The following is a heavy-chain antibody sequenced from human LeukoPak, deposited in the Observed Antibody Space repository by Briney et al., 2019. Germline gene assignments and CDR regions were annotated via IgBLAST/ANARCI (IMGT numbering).Heavy chain of an antibody. CDR3: AAGVVISWFDP. V-gene: IGHV4-59*08. CDR1: GGSFSGFY. J-gene: IGHJ5*02. D-gene: IGHD3-3*01. CDR2: IYYSGST. Sequence: SETLSLTCAVYGGSFSGFYCSWIRQPPGKGLEWIGYIYYSGSTNYNPSLKSRVTISVDTSKNQFSLKLSSVTAADTAVYYCAAGVVISWFDPWGQGTLVTVSS.